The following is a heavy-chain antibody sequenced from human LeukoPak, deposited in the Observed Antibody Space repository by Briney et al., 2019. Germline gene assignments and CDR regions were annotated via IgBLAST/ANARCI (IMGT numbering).Heavy chain of an antibody. D-gene: IGHD2-15*01. J-gene: IGHJ4*02. CDR3: VSLLSGAGY. CDR2: IYPGDSDT. Sequence: TGGSLRLSCAASGFTFRNYWMNWVRQAPGKGLEWMGIIYPGDSDTRYSPSFQGQVTISADKSISTAYLQWSSLKASDTAMYYCVSLLSGAGYWGQGTLVTVSS. V-gene: IGHV5-51*01. CDR1: GFTFRNYW.